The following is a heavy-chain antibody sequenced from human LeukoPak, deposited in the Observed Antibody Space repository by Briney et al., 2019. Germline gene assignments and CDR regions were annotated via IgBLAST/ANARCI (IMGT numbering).Heavy chain of an antibody. V-gene: IGHV4-39*01. J-gene: IGHJ3*02. CDR2: IYYSGST. CDR1: GGSISSSSYY. CDR3: ARGHCSSTSCSGGAFDI. D-gene: IGHD2-2*01. Sequence: PSETLSLTCTVSGGSISSSSYYWGWIRQPPGKGLEWIGSIYYSGSTYYNPSLKSRVTISVDTSKNQFSLKLSSVTAADTAVYYCARGHCSSTSCSGGAFDIWGQGTMVTVSS.